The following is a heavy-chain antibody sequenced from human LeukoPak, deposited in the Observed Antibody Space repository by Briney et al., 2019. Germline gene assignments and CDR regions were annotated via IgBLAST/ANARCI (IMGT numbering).Heavy chain of an antibody. CDR2: IRSEVYRGTT. CDR3: TRDIVSISQPYYFDY. Sequence: GGSLRLSCTASGFTFGFDAINWVRQAPGRGLEWVGFIRSEVYRGTTEYATSVKDRFTISRDDSKSIAYLQMNSLKTEDTAVYYCTRDIVSISQPYYFDYWGQGTLVTVSS. J-gene: IGHJ4*02. CDR1: GFTFGFDA. V-gene: IGHV3-49*04. D-gene: IGHD2-2*01.